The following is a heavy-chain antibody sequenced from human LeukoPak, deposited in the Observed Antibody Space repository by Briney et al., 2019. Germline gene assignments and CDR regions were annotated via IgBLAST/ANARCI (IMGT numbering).Heavy chain of an antibody. Sequence: ASVKVSCKASGGTFSSYAISCVRQAPGQGLEWMGIINPSGSSTSYAQKFQGRVTMTRDTSTSTVYMELSSLRSEDTAVYYCAGGTTNTKGAFDMWGQGTMVTVSS. D-gene: IGHD2-8*01. V-gene: IGHV1-46*01. CDR1: GGTFSSYA. CDR3: AGGTTNTKGAFDM. J-gene: IGHJ3*02. CDR2: INPSGSST.